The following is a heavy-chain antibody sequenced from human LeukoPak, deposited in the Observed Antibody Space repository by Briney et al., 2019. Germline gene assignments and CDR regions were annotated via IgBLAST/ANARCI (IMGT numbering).Heavy chain of an antibody. Sequence: SETLSLTCAVYGGSFSGYYWSWIRQPPGKGLEWIGEINHSGSTNYNPSLKSRVTISVDTSKSQFSLKLSSVTAADTAVYYCARGGLGYCSGGSCYLYYFDYWGQGTLVTVSS. CDR2: INHSGST. CDR3: ARGGLGYCSGGSCYLYYFDY. V-gene: IGHV4-34*01. CDR1: GGSFSGYY. J-gene: IGHJ4*02. D-gene: IGHD2-15*01.